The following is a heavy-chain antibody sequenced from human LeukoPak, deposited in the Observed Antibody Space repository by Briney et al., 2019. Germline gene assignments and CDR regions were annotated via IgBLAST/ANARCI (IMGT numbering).Heavy chain of an antibody. Sequence: RASVKVSCKASGYTFTSYGISWVRQAPGQGLEWMGWISPYNGNTKLAQKFQGRVTMTTDTSTSTAHMELRNLRSDDTAVYYCARDRSVDIVADQGYMDVWGKGTTVTASS. D-gene: IGHD5-12*01. CDR1: GYTFTSYG. J-gene: IGHJ6*03. CDR3: ARDRSVDIVADQGYMDV. V-gene: IGHV1-18*01. CDR2: ISPYNGNT.